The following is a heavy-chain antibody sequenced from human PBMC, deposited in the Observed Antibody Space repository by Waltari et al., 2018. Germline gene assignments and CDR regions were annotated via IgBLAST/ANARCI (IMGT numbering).Heavy chain of an antibody. Sequence: QVQLQESGPGLVKPSETLSLTCAVSGYSISSGYYWGWIRQPPGKGLEWIGSIYHSGSTYYSPSLKSRVTISVDTSKNQFSLKLSSVTAADTAVYYCVAAAGYYYFDYWGQGTLVTVSS. CDR3: VAAAGYYYFDY. V-gene: IGHV4-38-2*01. J-gene: IGHJ4*02. CDR1: GYSISSGYY. CDR2: IYHSGST. D-gene: IGHD6-13*01.